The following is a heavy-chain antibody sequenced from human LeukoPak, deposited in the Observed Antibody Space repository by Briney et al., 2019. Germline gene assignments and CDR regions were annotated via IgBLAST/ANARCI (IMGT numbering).Heavy chain of an antibody. D-gene: IGHD4-17*01. CDR3: ARGDYGDYEGPAGGD. CDR2: IYTSGST. V-gene: IGHV4-61*02. J-gene: IGHJ4*02. CDR1: GGSISSGSYY. Sequence: SSQTLSLTCTVSGGSISSGSYYWSWIRQPAGKGLEWIGRIYTSGSTNYNPSLKSRVTISVDTSKNQFSLKLSSVTAADTAVYYCARGDYGDYEGPAGGDWGQGTLVTVSS.